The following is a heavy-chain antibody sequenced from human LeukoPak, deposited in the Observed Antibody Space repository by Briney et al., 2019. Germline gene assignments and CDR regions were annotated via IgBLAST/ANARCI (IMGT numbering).Heavy chain of an antibody. CDR1: GGSFSGYY. V-gene: IGHV4-34*01. CDR3: ARDHSSAPDY. J-gene: IGHJ4*02. Sequence: SETLSLTCAVYGGSFSGYYWSWIRQPPGKGLEWIGEINHSGSTNYNPSLKSRVTISVDTSKNQFSLRLTSVTAADTAVYYCARDHSSAPDYWGQGTLVTVSS. D-gene: IGHD3-22*01. CDR2: INHSGST.